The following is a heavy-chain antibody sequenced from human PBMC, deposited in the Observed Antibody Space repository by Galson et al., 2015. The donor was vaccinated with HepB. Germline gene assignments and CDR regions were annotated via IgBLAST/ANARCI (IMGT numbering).Heavy chain of an antibody. V-gene: IGHV3-33*01. J-gene: IGHJ3*02. CDR1: GFTFSSYG. D-gene: IGHD1-26*01. CDR2: IWYDGSNK. CDR3: ARDSAVGATTQGDDAFDI. Sequence: SLRLSCAASGFTFSSYGMHWVRQAPGKGLEWVAVIWYDGSNKYYADSVKGRFTISRDNPKNTLYLQMNSLRAEDTAVYYCARDSAVGATTQGDDAFDIWGQGTMVTVSS.